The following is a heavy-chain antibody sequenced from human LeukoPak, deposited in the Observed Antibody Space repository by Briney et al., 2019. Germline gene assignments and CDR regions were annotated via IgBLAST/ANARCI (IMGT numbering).Heavy chain of an antibody. CDR2: ITSHGGSA. D-gene: IGHD2-15*01. Sequence: GGSLRLSCSASGFTFSSYGIHWVRQAPGKGLEYVSTITSHGGSAYYADSVKGRFTISRDNSKNTLYLQMNSLRAEDTAVYYCAREYGSVNAFDIWGQGTMVTVSS. V-gene: IGHV3-64*04. J-gene: IGHJ3*02. CDR1: GFTFSSYG. CDR3: AREYGSVNAFDI.